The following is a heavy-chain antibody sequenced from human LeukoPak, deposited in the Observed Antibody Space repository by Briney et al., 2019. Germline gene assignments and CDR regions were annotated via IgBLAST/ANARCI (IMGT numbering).Heavy chain of an antibody. CDR3: ARHPGYYYYYMDV. Sequence: SETLSLTCAVYGGSFSSYYWSWLRQPPGKGLEWIGSMYHSGSTYYNPSLKSRVTISVDTSKNQFSLKVTSVTAADTAVYYCARHPGYYYYYMDVWGKGTTVTISS. V-gene: IGHV4-34*01. CDR1: GGSFSSYY. CDR2: MYHSGST. J-gene: IGHJ6*03.